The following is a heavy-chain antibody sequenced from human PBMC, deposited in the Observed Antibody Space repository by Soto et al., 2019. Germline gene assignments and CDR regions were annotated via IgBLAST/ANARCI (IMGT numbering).Heavy chain of an antibody. CDR3: ARDKDWAFDY. CDR1: GFTFSSYS. J-gene: IGHJ4*02. D-gene: IGHD3-9*01. CDR2: IFATSTTI. V-gene: IGHV3-48*04. Sequence: GGYLRLSCVASGFTFSSYSMVWVRQAPGKGLEWISYIFATSTTIYYADSVKGRFTVSRDNTQNSLFLLMNSLRAEDTAIYYCARDKDWAFDYWGQGTLVTVAS.